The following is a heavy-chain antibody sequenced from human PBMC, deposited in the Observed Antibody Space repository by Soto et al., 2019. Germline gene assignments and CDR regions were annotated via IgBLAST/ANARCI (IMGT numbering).Heavy chain of an antibody. CDR2: ISDYNGNT. CDR3: ARGTTVETGSY. V-gene: IGHV1-18*01. CDR1: GYTFTSYG. Sequence: QVQLVQSGAEVKKPGASVKVSCKASGYTFTSYGSSWGRQAPGQGIERKGWISDYNGNTNYAQKLQGRVTMTTDTSTSTGYMELRSVVSDDTDVYYCARGTTVETGSYWGQGTLVTVSS. D-gene: IGHD4-17*01. J-gene: IGHJ4*02.